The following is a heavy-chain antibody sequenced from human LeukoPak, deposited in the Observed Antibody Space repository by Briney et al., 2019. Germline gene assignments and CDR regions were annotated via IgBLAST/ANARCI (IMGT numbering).Heavy chain of an antibody. CDR1: GFTFSTYT. V-gene: IGHV3-48*01. Sequence: HPGGSLRLSCAASGFTFSTYTMNWVRQPPGKGLEWVSNIGTSSSTIYYADSVKGRFTISRDNAKNSLYLQMNRLRADDTAVYYCARFAAGGSYYYYMDVWGKGTTVTVSS. J-gene: IGHJ6*03. D-gene: IGHD6-25*01. CDR2: IGTSSSTI. CDR3: ARFAAGGSYYYYMDV.